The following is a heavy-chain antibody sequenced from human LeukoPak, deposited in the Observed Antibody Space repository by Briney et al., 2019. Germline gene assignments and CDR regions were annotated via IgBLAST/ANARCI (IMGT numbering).Heavy chain of an antibody. CDR1: GYTFTGYY. D-gene: IGHD6-13*01. V-gene: IGHV1-46*01. CDR2: INPSGGST. Sequence: ASVKVSCKASGYTFTGYYMHWVRQAPGQGLEWMGIINPSGGSTSYAQKFQGRVTMTRDMSTSTVYMELSSLRSEDTAVYYCARDQGSSWYLDYWGQGTLVTVSS. J-gene: IGHJ4*02. CDR3: ARDQGSSWYLDY.